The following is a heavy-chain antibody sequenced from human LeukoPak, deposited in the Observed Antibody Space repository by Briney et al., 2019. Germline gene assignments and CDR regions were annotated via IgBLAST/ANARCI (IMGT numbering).Heavy chain of an antibody. CDR2: ISYDGSNK. CDR1: GFTVSSYY. V-gene: IGHV3-30-3*01. D-gene: IGHD3-16*01. J-gene: IGHJ4*02. CDR3: ARDLGDYAFDY. Sequence: GGSLRLSCAASGFTVSSYYMSWVRQAPGKGLEWVAVISYDGSNKYYADSVKGRFTISRDNSKNTLYLQMNSLRAEDTAVYYCARDLGDYAFDYWGQGTLVTVSS.